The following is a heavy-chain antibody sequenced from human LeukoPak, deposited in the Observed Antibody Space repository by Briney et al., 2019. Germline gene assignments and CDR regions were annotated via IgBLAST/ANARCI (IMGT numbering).Heavy chain of an antibody. J-gene: IGHJ4*02. CDR2: IYYSGST. Sequence: SETLSLTCTVSGGSMSPYHWGWIRQPRGKGLEWTGYIYYSGSTNYNPSLKSRVTISVDRSKNQFSLKLSSVTAADTAVYYCARSRIFDYWGQGTLVTVSS. V-gene: IGHV4-59*12. CDR3: ARSRIFDY. CDR1: GGSMSPYH.